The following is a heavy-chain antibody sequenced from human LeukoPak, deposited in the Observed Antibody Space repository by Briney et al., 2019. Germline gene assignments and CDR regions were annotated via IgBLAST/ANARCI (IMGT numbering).Heavy chain of an antibody. J-gene: IGHJ4*02. CDR3: ARAVGYCSSSICYRFDY. D-gene: IGHD2-2*01. Sequence: GGSLRLSCAGSIFTFSNYWIHWVRQVPGKGLLWVARINSAGAGIVYADSVEGRFAISRDNAKNSLYLQMNSLRAEDTAVYYCARAVGYCSSSICYRFDYWGQGTLVTVSS. CDR2: INSAGAGI. V-gene: IGHV3-74*01. CDR1: IFTFSNYW.